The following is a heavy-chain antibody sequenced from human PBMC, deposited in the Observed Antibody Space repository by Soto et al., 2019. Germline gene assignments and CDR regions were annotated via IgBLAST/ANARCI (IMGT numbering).Heavy chain of an antibody. V-gene: IGHV3-15*02. CDR1: GLTFSDAW. CDR3: ATGRVGLARGVEYHYYGLDV. D-gene: IGHD3-10*01. J-gene: IGHJ6*02. Sequence: EVQLVESGGTLVKPGGSLRLSCAASGLTFSDAWMNWVRQAPGKGLEWVGRIKAKTSGGTSDYGAPVQDRFTVSRDDSKKTVYLQMNSLRNDDTGVYYCATGRVGLARGVEYHYYGLDVWGQGTTVTVSS. CDR2: IKAKTSGGTS.